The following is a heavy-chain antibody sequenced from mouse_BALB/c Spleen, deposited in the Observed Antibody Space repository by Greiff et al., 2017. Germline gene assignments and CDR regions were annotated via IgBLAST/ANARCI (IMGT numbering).Heavy chain of an antibody. CDR2: ISDGGSYT. CDR1: GFTFSDYY. V-gene: IGHV5-4*02. D-gene: IGHD2-12*01. CDR3: ARDRSYDGPYWYCDV. Sequence: DVMLVESGGGLVKPGGSLKLSCAASGFTFSDYYMYWVRQTPEKRLEWVATISDGGSYTYYPDSVKGRFTISRDNAKNNLYLQMSSLKSEDTAMYYCARDRSYDGPYWYCDVWGAGTTVTVSS. J-gene: IGHJ1*01.